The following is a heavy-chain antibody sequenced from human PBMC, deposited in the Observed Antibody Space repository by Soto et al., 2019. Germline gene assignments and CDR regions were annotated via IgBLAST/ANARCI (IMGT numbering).Heavy chain of an antibody. CDR3: ARESEDLTSNFDY. Sequence: GGSLRLSCAASGFTFTRYSMNWVRQAPGKGLEWVSSISSTTNYIYYGESMKGRFTISRDNAKNSLYLEMNCLRAEDTAVYYCARESEDLTSNFDYWGQGTLVTVSS. CDR1: GFTFTRYS. CDR2: ISSTTNYI. V-gene: IGHV3-21*06. J-gene: IGHJ4*02.